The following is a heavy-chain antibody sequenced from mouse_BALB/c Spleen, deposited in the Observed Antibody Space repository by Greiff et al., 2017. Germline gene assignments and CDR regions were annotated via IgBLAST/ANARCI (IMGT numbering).Heavy chain of an antibody. V-gene: IGHV1-4*01. Sequence: VQLQQSGADLARPGASVNMSCKASGYTFTSYTIPWVNQRPGQGLEWIGYINPSSGYTNYNQKFKDKATLTADKSSSTAYMQLRSLTSEDSAVYYCASGEYYGGKGTTLTVSS. CDR3: ASGEYY. CDR1: GYTFTSYT. J-gene: IGHJ2*01. CDR2: INPSSGYT.